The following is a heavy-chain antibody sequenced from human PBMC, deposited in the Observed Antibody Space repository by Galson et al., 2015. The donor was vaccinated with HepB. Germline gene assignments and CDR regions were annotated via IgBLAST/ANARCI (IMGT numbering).Heavy chain of an antibody. CDR1: GFTVSSNY. V-gene: IGHV3-66*02. CDR2: IYSGGST. D-gene: IGHD3-10*01. Sequence: SLRLSCAASGFTVSSNYMSWVRQAPGKGLEWVSVIYSGGSTYYADSVKGRFTISRDNSKNTLYLQMNSLRAEDTAVYYCARDNSHGHVLLWFGESGDYYYGMDVWGQGTTVTVSS. J-gene: IGHJ6*02. CDR3: ARDNSHGHVLLWFGESGDYYYGMDV.